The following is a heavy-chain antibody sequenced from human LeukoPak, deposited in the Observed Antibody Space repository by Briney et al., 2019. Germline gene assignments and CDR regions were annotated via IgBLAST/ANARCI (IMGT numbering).Heavy chain of an antibody. CDR2: INPNSGAT. V-gene: IGHV1-2*02. Sequence: ASVKVSCKASGYTFTGYYMHWVRQAPGQGLEWMGWINPNSGATNYAQKFQGRVTMTRDTSISTAYMELSRLRSDDTAVYYCARGVLWSSRQLFDYWGQGTLVTVSS. J-gene: IGHJ4*02. CDR1: GYTFTGYY. D-gene: IGHD3-10*01. CDR3: ARGVLWSSRQLFDY.